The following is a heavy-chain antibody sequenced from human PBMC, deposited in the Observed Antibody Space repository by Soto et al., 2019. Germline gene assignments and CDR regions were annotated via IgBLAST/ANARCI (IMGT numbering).Heavy chain of an antibody. D-gene: IGHD2-21*01. J-gene: IGHJ4*02. CDR1: RGGNLRDYR. CDR2: IIPKLGSA. Sequence: QVQLVQSGAEVKEPGSSVKVSCKASRGGNLRDYRTTWVRRAPGQGLEWMGGIIPKLGSANYAQNFQGRVTVTADESTNPVYMELRCLRSDDTSVYYCARGGDGYNFGVVYWGQGTPVTVSS. V-gene: IGHV1-69*01. CDR3: ARGGDGYNFGVVY.